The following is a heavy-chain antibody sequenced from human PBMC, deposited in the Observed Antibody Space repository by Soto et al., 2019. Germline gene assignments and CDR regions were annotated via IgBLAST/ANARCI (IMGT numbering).Heavy chain of an antibody. Sequence: GGSLRLSCAASGFTFSNAWMSWVRQAPGKGLEWVGRIKSKTDGGTTDYAAPVKGRFTISRDDSKNTLYLQMNSLKTEDTAVYYCHTTDLSRVRGVIPVTDYWGQGTLVTVSS. CDR3: TTDLSRVRGVIPVTDY. D-gene: IGHD3-10*01. CDR1: GFTFSNAW. CDR2: IKSKTDGGTT. V-gene: IGHV3-15*01. J-gene: IGHJ4*02.